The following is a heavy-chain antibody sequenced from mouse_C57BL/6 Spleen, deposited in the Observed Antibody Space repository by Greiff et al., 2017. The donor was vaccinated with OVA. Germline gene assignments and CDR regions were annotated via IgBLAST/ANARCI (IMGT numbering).Heavy chain of an antibody. CDR1: GFTFSDYG. CDR2: ISSGSSTI. Sequence: EVKVEESGGGLVKPGGSLKLSCAASGFTFSDYGMHWVRQAPEKGLEWVAYISSGSSTIYYADTVKGRFTISRDNAKNTLFLQMTSLRSEDTAMYYCARPRENYYDYDGFAYWGQGTLVTVSA. V-gene: IGHV5-17*01. CDR3: ARPRENYYDYDGFAY. J-gene: IGHJ3*01. D-gene: IGHD2-4*01.